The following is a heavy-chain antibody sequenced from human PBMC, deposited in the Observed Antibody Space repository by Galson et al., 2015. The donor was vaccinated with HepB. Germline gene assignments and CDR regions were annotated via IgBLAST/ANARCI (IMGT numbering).Heavy chain of an antibody. Sequence: SVKVSCKASGGTFNSYTINWVRQAPGQGLEWMGGIIPIFGTANYAQKFQGRVTITADESTSTAYMELSSLRSEDTAVYYCARDYYDSSGSPYFDYWGQGTLVTVSS. CDR3: ARDYYDSSGSPYFDY. CDR2: IIPIFGTA. CDR1: GGTFNSYT. D-gene: IGHD3-22*01. V-gene: IGHV1-69*13. J-gene: IGHJ4*02.